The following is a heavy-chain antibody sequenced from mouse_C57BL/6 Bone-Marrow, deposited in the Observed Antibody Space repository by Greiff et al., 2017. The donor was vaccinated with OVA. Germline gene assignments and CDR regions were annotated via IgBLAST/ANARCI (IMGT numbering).Heavy chain of an antibody. CDR1: GFNIKDDY. CDR3: TGVAWFAY. D-gene: IGHD1-1*02. V-gene: IGHV14-4*01. CDR2: IDPENGDT. J-gene: IGHJ3*01. Sequence: EVQRVESGAELVRPGASVKLSCTASGFNIKDDYMHWVKQRPEQGLEWIGWIDPENGDTEYASKFQGKATITADTSSNTAYLQLSSLTSEDTAVYYCTGVAWFAYWGQGTLVTVSA.